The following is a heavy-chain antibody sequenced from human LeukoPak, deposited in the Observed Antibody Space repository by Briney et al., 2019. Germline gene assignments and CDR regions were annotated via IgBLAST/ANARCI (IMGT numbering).Heavy chain of an antibody. J-gene: IGHJ5*02. CDR2: IYSSGSA. CDR3: ARWTYP. Sequence: PGGSLRLSSAASGFTVSSNFMSWVRQAPGKGLEWVSVIYSSGSAFYADSVKGRFTIFRDSSKNTVHLQMDDLRADDTAVYYCARWTYPWGQGTLVTVSS. CDR1: GFTVSSNF. D-gene: IGHD3/OR15-3a*01. V-gene: IGHV3-53*01.